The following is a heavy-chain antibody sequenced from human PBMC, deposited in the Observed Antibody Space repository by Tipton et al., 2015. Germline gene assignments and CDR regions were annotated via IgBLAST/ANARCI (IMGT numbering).Heavy chain of an antibody. J-gene: IGHJ4*02. Sequence: SLRLSCAVSGFTFSSYAMSWVRQAPGKGLEWVSAISASGSGTYYTDSLKGRFTISRDNSRNTLYLQMNSLRAEDTAVYYCAKRGTVTTGVDYWGQGTLVTVSS. CDR1: GFTFSSYA. D-gene: IGHD4-11*01. V-gene: IGHV3-23*01. CDR3: AKRGTVTTGVDY. CDR2: ISASGSGT.